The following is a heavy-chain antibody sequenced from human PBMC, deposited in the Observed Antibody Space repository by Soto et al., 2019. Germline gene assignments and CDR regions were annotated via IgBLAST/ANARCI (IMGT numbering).Heavy chain of an antibody. V-gene: IGHV1-69*06. CDR2: IIPIFGTA. CDR1: GGTFSSYA. D-gene: IGHD6-13*01. Sequence: ASVKVSCKASGGTFSSYAISWVRQAPGQGLEWMGGIIPIFGTANYAQKFQGRVTITADKSTSTAYMELSSLGSEDTAVYYCARDKNIAAAGTLYNWFDPWGQGTLVTVSS. J-gene: IGHJ5*02. CDR3: ARDKNIAAAGTLYNWFDP.